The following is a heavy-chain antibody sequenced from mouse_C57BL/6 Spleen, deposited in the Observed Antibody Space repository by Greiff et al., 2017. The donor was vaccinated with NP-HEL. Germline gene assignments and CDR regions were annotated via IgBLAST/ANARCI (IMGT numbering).Heavy chain of an antibody. Sequence: VQLKESGAELVRPGASVKLSCTASGFNIKDDYMHWVKQRPEQGLEWIGWIDPENGDTEYASKFQGKATITADTSSNTAYLQLSSLTSEDTAVYYCTKDYYGSSFFDYWGQGTTLTVSS. J-gene: IGHJ2*01. CDR1: GFNIKDDY. CDR2: IDPENGDT. V-gene: IGHV14-4*01. D-gene: IGHD1-1*01. CDR3: TKDYYGSSFFDY.